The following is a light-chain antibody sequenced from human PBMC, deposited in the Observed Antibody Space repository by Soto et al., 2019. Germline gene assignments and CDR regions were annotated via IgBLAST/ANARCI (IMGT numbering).Light chain of an antibody. V-gene: IGKV3-11*01. CDR2: GAF. CDR1: PSVPNY. CDR3: QQRSNWIT. Sequence: EIAFTQSPSTLSLSPGERATLSCRASPSVPNYVAWYQQKPGQAPRLLIYGAFNRATGIPARFSGSGSGTDFTLTISSLEPEDFAVYYCQQRSNWITFGQGTRLEIK. J-gene: IGKJ5*01.